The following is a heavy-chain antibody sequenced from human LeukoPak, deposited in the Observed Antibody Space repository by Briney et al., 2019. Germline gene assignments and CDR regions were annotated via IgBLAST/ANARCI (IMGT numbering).Heavy chain of an antibody. D-gene: IGHD3-9*01. V-gene: IGHV3-48*03. CDR3: AREGQLLDFDWWGPPRYYFDY. Sequence: TGGSLRLSCAASGFTFSSYEMNWVRQAPGKGLEWVSYISSSGSTIYYADSVKGRFTISRDNAKNSLYLQMNSLRAEDTAVYYCAREGQLLDFDWWGPPRYYFDYWGQRTLVTVSS. CDR1: GFTFSSYE. J-gene: IGHJ4*02. CDR2: ISSSGSTI.